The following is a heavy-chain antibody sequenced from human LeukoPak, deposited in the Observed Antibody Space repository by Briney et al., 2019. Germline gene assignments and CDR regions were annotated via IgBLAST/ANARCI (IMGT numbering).Heavy chain of an antibody. CDR2: IYSGVTT. CDR3: AGGIGGFYDSSGYYNY. Sequence: PGGSLRLSCAASGFTVSSNYMSWVRQAPGKGLEWVSVIYSGVTTYYAESVKGQFTISRDNSKNTLFLQMNSLRAEDTAVYYCAGGIGGFYDSSGYYNYWGQGTLVTVSS. CDR1: GFTVSSNY. V-gene: IGHV3-53*01. D-gene: IGHD3-22*01. J-gene: IGHJ4*02.